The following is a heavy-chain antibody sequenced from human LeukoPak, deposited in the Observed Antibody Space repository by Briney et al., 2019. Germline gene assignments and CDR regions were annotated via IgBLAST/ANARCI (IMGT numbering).Heavy chain of an antibody. CDR1: GGSVSTIGYS. D-gene: IGHD3-22*01. CDR3: ARDSYYDNSGEGAFDI. CDR2: IYQSGST. V-gene: IGHV4-30-2*01. Sequence: SETLSLTCGVSGGSVSTIGYSWSWIRQPPGKGLEWIGCIYQSGSTSYNPSLQSRVTISIDKSKNQFSLKLSSVTAADTAVYYCARDSYYDNSGEGAFDIWGQGTLVTVSS. J-gene: IGHJ3*02.